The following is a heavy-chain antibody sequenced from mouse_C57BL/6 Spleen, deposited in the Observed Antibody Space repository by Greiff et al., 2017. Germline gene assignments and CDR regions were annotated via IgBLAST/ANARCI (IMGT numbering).Heavy chain of an antibody. V-gene: IGHV1-22*01. CDR1: GYTFTDYN. Sequence: VQLKQSGPELVKPGASVKMSCKASGYTFTDYNMHWVKQSHGKSLEWIGYINPNNGGTSYNQKFKGKATLTVNKSSSTAYMELRSLTSEDSAVYYCASRNDYDRGYYFDYWGQGTTLTVSS. J-gene: IGHJ2*01. D-gene: IGHD2-4*01. CDR3: ASRNDYDRGYYFDY. CDR2: INPNNGGT.